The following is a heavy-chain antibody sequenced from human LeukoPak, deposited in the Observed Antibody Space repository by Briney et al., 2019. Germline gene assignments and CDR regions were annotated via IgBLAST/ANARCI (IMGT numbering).Heavy chain of an antibody. CDR2: ISYGGSNK. J-gene: IGHJ6*02. Sequence: PGGSLRLSCAASDFTFNYYTMHWVRQAPGKGLEWVAVISYGGSNKYYADSVKGRFTISSDNSKNTLYLQMNSLRPEDTSVYYCARDGSPSGYPFGSVFYGMDVWGQGTTVTVSS. CDR1: DFTFNYYT. D-gene: IGHD3-3*01. V-gene: IGHV3-30-3*01. CDR3: ARDGSPSGYPFGSVFYGMDV.